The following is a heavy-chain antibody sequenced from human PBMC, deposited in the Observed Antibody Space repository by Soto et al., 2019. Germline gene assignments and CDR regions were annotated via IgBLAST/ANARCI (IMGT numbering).Heavy chain of an antibody. Sequence: GGSLRLSCAASGFTFSSYSMNWVRQAPGKGLEWVSSISSSSSYIYYADSVKGRFTISRDNAKNSLYLQMNSLRAEDTAVYYCARRSNREIQLWPYYFDYWGQGTLVTVSS. CDR2: ISSSSSYI. CDR1: GFTFSSYS. V-gene: IGHV3-21*01. D-gene: IGHD5-18*01. CDR3: ARRSNREIQLWPYYFDY. J-gene: IGHJ4*02.